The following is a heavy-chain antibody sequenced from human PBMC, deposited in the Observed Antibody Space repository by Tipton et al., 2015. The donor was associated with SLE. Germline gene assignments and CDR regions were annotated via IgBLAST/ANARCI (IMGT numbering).Heavy chain of an antibody. CDR3: ARALVDYDFWND. D-gene: IGHD3-3*01. J-gene: IGHJ4*02. Sequence: QVQLVQSGGGLVHPGRSLRLSCAASGFTFSDYYMSWIRQAPGKGLEWVSYISSSGSTIYYADSVKGRFTISRDNAKNSLYLQMNSLRAEDTAVYYCARALVDYDFWNDWGQGTLVTVSS. V-gene: IGHV3-11*01. CDR2: ISSSGSTI. CDR1: GFTFSDYY.